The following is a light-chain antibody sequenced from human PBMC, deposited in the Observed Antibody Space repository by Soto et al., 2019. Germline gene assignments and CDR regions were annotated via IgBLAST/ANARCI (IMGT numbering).Light chain of an antibody. V-gene: IGKV3-20*01. CDR2: GAS. CDR1: QSVTSSY. J-gene: IGKJ1*01. CDR3: QQFGSSVRT. Sequence: DIVLTQSPGTLSLSPGERATLSCRASQSVTSSYLAWYQQKPGQAPSLLIYGASSRATGIPDRFSGSGSGTDFTLTISRVEPEDFAVYYCQQFGSSVRTFGQGTKVDIK.